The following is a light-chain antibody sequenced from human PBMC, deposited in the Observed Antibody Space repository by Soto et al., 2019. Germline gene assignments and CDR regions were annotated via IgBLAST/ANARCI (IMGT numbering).Light chain of an antibody. CDR3: QQRINWPPVT. V-gene: IGKV3-11*01. Sequence: EIVLTQSPATLSLSPGERATLSCRASQSVSSYLAWYQQKPGQAPRLLIYDASNRATGIPARFSGSGSGTDFTLTISSLNPEDFAIYYCQQRINWPPVTFGGGNKVEIK. CDR1: QSVSSY. CDR2: DAS. J-gene: IGKJ4*01.